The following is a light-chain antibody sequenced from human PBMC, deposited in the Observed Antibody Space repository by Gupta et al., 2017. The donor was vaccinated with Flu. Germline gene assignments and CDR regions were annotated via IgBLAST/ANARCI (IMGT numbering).Light chain of an antibody. J-gene: IGLJ2*01. CDR3: SSSEDSNNRGL. CDR1: DSDIGASNY. Sequence: SALTQPASLSPSPAPSISISCTGSDSDIGASNYVSWYQQYPGQAPQLNMFEVKKRPSGVSSRFSGSKSGTTASLTITGLQADDEADYYCSSSEDSNNRGLFGGGTKLTVL. V-gene: IGLV2-14*01. CDR2: EVK.